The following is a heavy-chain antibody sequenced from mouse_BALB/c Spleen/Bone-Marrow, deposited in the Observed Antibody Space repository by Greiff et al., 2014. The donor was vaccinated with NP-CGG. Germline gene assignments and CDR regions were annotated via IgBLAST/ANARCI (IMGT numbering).Heavy chain of an antibody. J-gene: IGHJ2*01. CDR3: ARYYYGSSYFDY. CDR2: IDPANGNT. D-gene: IGHD1-1*01. V-gene: IGHV14-3*02. CDR1: GFNIKDTY. Sequence: EVQLVGSGAELVKPGASVKLSCTASGFNIKDTYMHWVKQRPEQSLEWIGRIDPANGNTKYDPKFQGKATITADTSSNTAYLQLSSLTSEDTAVYYCARYYYGSSYFDYWGQGTTLTVSS.